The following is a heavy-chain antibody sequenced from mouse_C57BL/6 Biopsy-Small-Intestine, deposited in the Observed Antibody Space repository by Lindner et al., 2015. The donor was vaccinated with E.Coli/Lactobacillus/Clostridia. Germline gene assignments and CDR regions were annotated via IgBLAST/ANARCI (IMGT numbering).Heavy chain of an antibody. D-gene: IGHD2-5*01. J-gene: IGHJ2*01. CDR1: GYTFTSYG. CDR3: ARGDYSNCDY. Sequence: VQLQESGAELARPGASVKLSCKASGYTFTSYGISWVKQRTGQGLEWIGEIYPRSGNTYHNEKFKGKATLTADKSSSTAYMELRSLTSEDSAVYFCARGDYSNCDYWGQGTTLTVSS. CDR2: IYPRSGNT. V-gene: IGHV1-81*01.